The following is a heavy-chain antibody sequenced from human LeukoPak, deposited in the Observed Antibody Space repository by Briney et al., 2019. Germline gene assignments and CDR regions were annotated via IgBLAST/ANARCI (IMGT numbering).Heavy chain of an antibody. Sequence: GASVTVSCKASGYTFTEYYMHWVRQAPGQGLEGMGRINPNGGGTRYAQKFQGRVAMARDTSISTAYRELSRLRTDDTAVYCCTRDLEYYESPTTDYWGQGTLVT. CDR3: TRDLEYYESPTTDY. D-gene: IGHD3-22*01. CDR1: GYTFTEYY. CDR2: INPNGGGT. V-gene: IGHV1-2*06. J-gene: IGHJ4*02.